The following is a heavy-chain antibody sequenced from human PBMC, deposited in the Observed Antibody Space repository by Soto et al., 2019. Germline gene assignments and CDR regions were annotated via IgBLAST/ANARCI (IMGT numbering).Heavy chain of an antibody. D-gene: IGHD1-26*01. CDR3: TCFLGAFRD. CDR1: DFTFDNAW. J-gene: IGHJ4*02. Sequence: PGGSIRLSCAASDFTFDNAWMHWVRQAPGKRLKWVGRIQSKTDGGTTDYAAPVKGRFTLSRDDSKNTLYLQMDSLKTEDTAVYYCTCFLGAFRDWGPGTLVTVSS. CDR2: IQSKTDGGTT. V-gene: IGHV3-15*07.